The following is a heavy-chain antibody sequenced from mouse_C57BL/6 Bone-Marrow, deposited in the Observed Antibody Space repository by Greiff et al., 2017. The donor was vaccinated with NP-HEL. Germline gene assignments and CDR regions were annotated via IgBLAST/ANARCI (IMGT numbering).Heavy chain of an antibody. CDR2: IDPSDSYT. CDR1: GYTFTSYW. Sequence: VQLQQPGAELVMPGASVTLSCKASGYTFTSYWMPWVKQRPGQGLEWIGEIDPSDSYTNSNQKFKGKSTLTVDKSSSTAYMQLSSLTSEDSAVYNCAREDYDGSEFDYWGQGTTLTVSS. CDR3: AREDYDGSEFDY. V-gene: IGHV1-69*01. D-gene: IGHD1-1*01. J-gene: IGHJ2*01.